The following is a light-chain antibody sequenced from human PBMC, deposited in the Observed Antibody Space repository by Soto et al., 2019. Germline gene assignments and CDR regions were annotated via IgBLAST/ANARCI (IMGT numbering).Light chain of an antibody. J-gene: IGKJ1*01. CDR2: GAS. Sequence: EIVMTQSPATLSVSPGVIATLSCRASQSISDTLAWYQQKPGQAPRLLIYGASTRATGFPARFSGSGSGTDFTLTISSLQSEDFAVYYCQQYNNWPWTFGQGTKVDIK. CDR3: QQYNNWPWT. V-gene: IGKV3-15*01. CDR1: QSISDT.